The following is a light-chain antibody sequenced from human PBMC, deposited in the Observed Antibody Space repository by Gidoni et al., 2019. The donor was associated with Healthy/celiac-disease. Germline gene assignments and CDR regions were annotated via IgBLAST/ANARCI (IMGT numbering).Light chain of an antibody. CDR3: QQYYSIPWT. CDR2: WAS. CDR1: QSVLYSSNNRNY. Sequence: DIVMPQSPDSLAVSLGERATINCKSSQSVLYSSNNRNYLTWYQQKPGQPPKLLIYWASTRESGVPDRFSGSGSGTDFTLTISSLQAEDVAVYYCQQYYSIPWTFGQGTKVEIK. J-gene: IGKJ1*01. V-gene: IGKV4-1*01.